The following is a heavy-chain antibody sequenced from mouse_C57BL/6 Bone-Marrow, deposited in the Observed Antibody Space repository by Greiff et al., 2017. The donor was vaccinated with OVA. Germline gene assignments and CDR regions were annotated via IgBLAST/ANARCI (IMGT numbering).Heavy chain of an antibody. J-gene: IGHJ2*01. CDR3: TRWGDYLDY. CDR2: IDPETGGT. Sequence: QVQLKESGAELVRPGASVTLSCKASGYTFTDYEMHWVKQTPVHGLEWIGAIDPETGGTAYNQKFKGKAILTADKSSSTAYMELRSLTSEDSAVYYCTRWGDYLDYWGQGTTLTVSS. V-gene: IGHV1-15*01. CDR1: GYTFTDYE.